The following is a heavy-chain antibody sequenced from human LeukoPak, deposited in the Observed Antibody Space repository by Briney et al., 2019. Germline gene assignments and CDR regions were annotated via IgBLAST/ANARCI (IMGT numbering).Heavy chain of an antibody. CDR3: ARQYDGSSSYYHNWFDP. D-gene: IGHD3-22*01. CDR1: GYTFTNYW. J-gene: IGHJ5*02. V-gene: IGHV5-51*01. Sequence: GESLKISCQASGYTFTNYWIGWVRQVPGKGLEWMGIIYPDDSDTRYSPSFQGQVTISVDKSISTAYLQWSSLQASDTAIYYCARQYDGSSSYYHNWFDPWGQGTLVTVSS. CDR2: IYPDDSDT.